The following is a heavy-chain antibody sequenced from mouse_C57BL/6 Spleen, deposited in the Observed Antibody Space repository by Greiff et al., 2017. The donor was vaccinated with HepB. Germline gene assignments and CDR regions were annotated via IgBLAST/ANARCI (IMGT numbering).Heavy chain of an antibody. J-gene: IGHJ3*01. CDR1: GFTFSNYW. CDR2: IRLKSDNYAT. V-gene: IGHV6-3*01. CDR3: TAQATSFAY. Sequence: EVKLMESGGGLMQPGGSMKLSCVASGFTFSNYWMNWVRQSPEKGLEWVAQIRLKSDNYATHYAESVKGRFTISRDDSKSSVYLQMNNLRAEDTGIYYCTAQATSFAYWGQGTLVTVSA. D-gene: IGHD3-2*02.